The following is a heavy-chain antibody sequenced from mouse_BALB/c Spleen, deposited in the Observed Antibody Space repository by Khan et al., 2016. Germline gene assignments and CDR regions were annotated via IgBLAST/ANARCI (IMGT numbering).Heavy chain of an antibody. Sequence: VQLQQSGAELVRSGASVRLSCTASGFNIKDYYMHWVKQRPEQGLEWIGWIDPENGDTGYAPKFQGKATMTADTSSNTAYLQLSSLTSDDTAVYYCNAPITYGYKAWFAYWGHGTLVTVSA. V-gene: IGHV14-4*02. D-gene: IGHD1-2*01. CDR2: IDPENGDT. CDR1: GFNIKDYY. J-gene: IGHJ3*01. CDR3: NAPITYGYKAWFAY.